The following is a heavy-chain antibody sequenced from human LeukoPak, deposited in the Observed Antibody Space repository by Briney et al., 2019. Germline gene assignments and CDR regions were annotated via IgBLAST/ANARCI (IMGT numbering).Heavy chain of an antibody. CDR3: AGGNGIVGAMARGGYDY. Sequence: SVKVSCKASGGTFSSYAISWVRQAPGQGLEWMGGIIPIFDTANYAQKFQGRVTITTDESTSTAYMELSSLRSEDTAVYYCAGGNGIVGAMARGGYDYWGQGTLVTVYS. CDR2: IIPIFDTA. D-gene: IGHD1-26*01. CDR1: GGTFSSYA. V-gene: IGHV1-69*05. J-gene: IGHJ4*02.